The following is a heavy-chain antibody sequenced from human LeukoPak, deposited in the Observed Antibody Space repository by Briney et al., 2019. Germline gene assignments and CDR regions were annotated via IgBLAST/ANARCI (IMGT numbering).Heavy chain of an antibody. J-gene: IGHJ6*03. CDR3: ARGAVRGAATITMATYYYYYMDV. CDR2: IYTSGST. D-gene: IGHD5-12*01. Sequence: SETLSLTCTVSGGSISSYYWSWIRQPAGKGLEWIGRIYTSGSTNYNPSLKSRVTMSVDTSKNQFSLKLSSVTAADPAVYYCARGAVRGAATITMATYYYYYMDVWGKGTTVTVSS. CDR1: GGSISSYY. V-gene: IGHV4-4*07.